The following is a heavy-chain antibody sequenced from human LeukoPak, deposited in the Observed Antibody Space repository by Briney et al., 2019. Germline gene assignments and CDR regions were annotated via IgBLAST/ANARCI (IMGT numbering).Heavy chain of an antibody. CDR3: AQPGENREFDY. J-gene: IGHJ4*02. CDR2: ISAYNGNT. V-gene: IGHV1-18*01. CDR1: GGTFSSYG. Sequence: GSSVKVSCKASGGTFSSYGISWVRQAPGQGLEWMGWISAYNGNTNYAQKLQGRVTMTTDTSTSTAYMELRSLRSDDTAVYYCAQPGENREFDYWGQGTLVTVSS. D-gene: IGHD1-14*01.